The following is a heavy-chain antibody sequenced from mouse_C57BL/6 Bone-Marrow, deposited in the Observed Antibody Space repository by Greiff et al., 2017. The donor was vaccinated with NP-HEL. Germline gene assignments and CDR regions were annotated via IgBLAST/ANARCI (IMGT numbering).Heavy chain of an antibody. CDR2: IYPGDGDT. CDR3: ARRRDYYAMDY. Sequence: VQLQQSGPELVKPGASVKISCKASGYAFSSSWMNWVKQRPGQGLEWIGRIYPGDGDTNYTGKFKGKATLTADKSSSTAYLQLSSLTAEDAAVYFCARRRDYYAMDYWGQGTSVTVSS. CDR1: GYAFSSSW. V-gene: IGHV1-82*01. J-gene: IGHJ4*01.